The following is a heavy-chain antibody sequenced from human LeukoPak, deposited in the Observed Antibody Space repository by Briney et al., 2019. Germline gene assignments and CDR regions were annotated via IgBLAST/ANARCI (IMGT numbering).Heavy chain of an antibody. V-gene: IGHV1-3*01. D-gene: IGHD5-24*01. Sequence: GASVKVSCKASEHTFTDYAINWVRQAPGQRLEWMGWINAGNGNTRYSQRFQGRVTITRDTSASTAYMELSSLTSEDTAVYYCARGRWSATTASYYLDFWGQGTLVTVSS. J-gene: IGHJ4*02. CDR1: EHTFTDYA. CDR2: INAGNGNT. CDR3: ARGRWSATTASYYLDF.